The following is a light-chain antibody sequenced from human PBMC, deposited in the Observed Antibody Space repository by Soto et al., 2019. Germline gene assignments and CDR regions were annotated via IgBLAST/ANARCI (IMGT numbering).Light chain of an antibody. V-gene: IGLV1-44*01. CDR3: AAWDDSLNGVV. Sequence: QSVLTQPPSASGTPGQRVTISCSGSSSNIGSNTVNWYQQLPGTAPKLLIYSNNQRPSGVPDRFSGSKSGTSASLAISGLQSEVAADYYCAAWDDSLNGVVFGGGTKLTV. CDR1: SSNIGSNT. J-gene: IGLJ2*01. CDR2: SNN.